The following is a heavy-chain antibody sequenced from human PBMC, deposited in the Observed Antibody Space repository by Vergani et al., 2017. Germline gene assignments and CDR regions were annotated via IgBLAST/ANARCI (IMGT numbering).Heavy chain of an antibody. CDR1: GFTSSSYW. J-gene: IGHJ6*02. V-gene: IGHV3-7*03. CDR3: ARVGIMSSSWLYYYYYGMDV. CDR2: IKQDGSEK. D-gene: IGHD6-13*01. Sequence: EVQLVESGGGLVQPGGPLRLPCAASGFTSSSYWMSWVRQAPGKGMEWVANIKQDGSEKYYVDSVKGRFTISRDNAKNSLYLQMNSLRAEDTAVYYCARVGIMSSSWLYYYYYGMDVWGQGTTVTVSS.